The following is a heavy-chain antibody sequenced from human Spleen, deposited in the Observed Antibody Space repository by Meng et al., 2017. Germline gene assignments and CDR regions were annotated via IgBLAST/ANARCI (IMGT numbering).Heavy chain of an antibody. CDR2: MNPNSGNT. CDR1: GYTCTGYY. Sequence: QVEVVKSGAGVKTPGASVKVSCKASGYTCTGYYMHWVRQATGQGLGWMGWMNPNSGNTGYAQKFQGRVTMTRDTSISTAYMELSSLRPDDTAVYYCAREAYRSGWSHFDPWGQGTLVTVSS. J-gene: IGHJ5*02. CDR3: AREAYRSGWSHFDP. V-gene: IGHV1-2*02. D-gene: IGHD6-19*01.